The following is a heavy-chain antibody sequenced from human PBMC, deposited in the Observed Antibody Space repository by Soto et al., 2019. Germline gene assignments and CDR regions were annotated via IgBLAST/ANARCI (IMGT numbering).Heavy chain of an antibody. CDR2: ITPRSGGT. V-gene: IGHV1-46*01. CDR3: ASSVAKKTAPIEY. Sequence: QVQLVQSGAEVKTPGASVTVSCKASGYTFTSYYLHWLRQARGQGLEWMGIITPRSGGTRFSQIFQDGVTRARDTSTGTIYIALRGLTFEDTAGYSCASSVAKKTAPIEYWGQGTLVTVPS. J-gene: IGHJ4*02. D-gene: IGHD2-15*01. CDR1: GYTFTSYY.